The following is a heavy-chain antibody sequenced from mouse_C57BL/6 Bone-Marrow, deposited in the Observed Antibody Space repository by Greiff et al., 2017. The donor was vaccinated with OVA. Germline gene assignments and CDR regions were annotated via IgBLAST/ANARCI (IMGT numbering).Heavy chain of an antibody. CDR1: GYTFTSYW. CDR2: IDPSDSYT. D-gene: IGHD1-1*01. Sequence: VQLQQPGAELVKPGASVKLSCKASGYTFTSYWMQWVKQRPGQGLEWIGEIDPSDSYTNYNQKFTGKATLTVDTSSSTAYMQLSSLTSEDSAVYYCARGVYYYGSSYDWGQGTTLTVSS. J-gene: IGHJ2*01. V-gene: IGHV1-50*01. CDR3: ARGVYYYGSSYD.